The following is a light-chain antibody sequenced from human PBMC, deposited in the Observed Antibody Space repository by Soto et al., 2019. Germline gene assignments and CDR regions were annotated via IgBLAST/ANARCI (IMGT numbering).Light chain of an antibody. CDR3: QQRHMWPIT. CDR2: DAY. CDR1: QSFRGL. Sequence: EVVLTQSPVNLSLSPGEKASLSCRASQSFRGLLAWYQQKPGQAPRLIIYDAYNRATGIPPRFSGSGSGTDFTLTISSLEPEDPAVYYCQQRHMWPITFGQGTRLEIK. V-gene: IGKV3-11*01. J-gene: IGKJ5*01.